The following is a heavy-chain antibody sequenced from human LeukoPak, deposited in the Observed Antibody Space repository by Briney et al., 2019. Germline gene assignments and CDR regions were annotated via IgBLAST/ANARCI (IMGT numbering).Heavy chain of an antibody. CDR1: GFTFSSYE. D-gene: IGHD2-2*01. CDR3: ARRAYQLLFYYYYYMDV. CDR2: ISRSGITI. V-gene: IGHV3-48*03. Sequence: GGSLRLSCAASGFTFSSYEMSWVRQAPGKGLEWVSYISRSGITIYYADSVKGRLTISRDNAKNSLYLQMNSLRAEDTAVYYCARRAYQLLFYYYYYMDVWGKGATVTISS. J-gene: IGHJ6*03.